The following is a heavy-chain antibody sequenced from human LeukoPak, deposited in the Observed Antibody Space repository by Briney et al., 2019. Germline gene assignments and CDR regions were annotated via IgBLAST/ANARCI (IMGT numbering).Heavy chain of an antibody. CDR3: ARERRGYGGTFDY. J-gene: IGHJ4*02. CDR1: GGSISSGSDC. Sequence: PSQTLSLTCTVSGGSISSGSDCWSWIRQPAGKGLEWIGRVYASGRSNYNSSLRGRVTISLDASQNQISLELTSVTAADTAVYYCARERRGYGGTFDYRGQGTLVTVSS. V-gene: IGHV4-61*02. D-gene: IGHD4-23*01. CDR2: VYASGRS.